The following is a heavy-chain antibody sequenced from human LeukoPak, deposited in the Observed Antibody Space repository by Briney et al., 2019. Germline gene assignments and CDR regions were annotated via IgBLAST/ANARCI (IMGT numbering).Heavy chain of an antibody. Sequence: PGGSLRLSCAASGFTFSNAWMSWVRQAPGKGLEWVGRIKSKTDGGTTDYAAPVKGRFTISRDDSKNTLYLQMNSLKTEDTAVYYCTTDMRLWFGDPGGAFDIWGQGTMVTVSS. CDR2: IKSKTDGGTT. CDR3: TTDMRLWFGDPGGAFDI. CDR1: GFTFSNAW. J-gene: IGHJ3*02. D-gene: IGHD3-10*01. V-gene: IGHV3-15*01.